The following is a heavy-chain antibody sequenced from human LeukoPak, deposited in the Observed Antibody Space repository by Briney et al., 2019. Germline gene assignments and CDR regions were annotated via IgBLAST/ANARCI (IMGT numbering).Heavy chain of an antibody. Sequence: ASVKVSCKASGYTFTSYGISWVRQAPGQGLEWMGWMNPNSGNTGYAQKFQGRVTMTRNTSISTAYMELSSLKSDDTAVYYCASLLTYSSGWFLYWAQGTLVTVSS. D-gene: IGHD6-19*01. CDR3: ASLLTYSSGWFLY. V-gene: IGHV1-8*02. CDR1: GYTFTSYG. CDR2: MNPNSGNT. J-gene: IGHJ4*02.